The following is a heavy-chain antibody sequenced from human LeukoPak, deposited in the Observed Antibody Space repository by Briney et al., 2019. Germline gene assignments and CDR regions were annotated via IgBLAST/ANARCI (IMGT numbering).Heavy chain of an antibody. V-gene: IGHV5-51*01. J-gene: IGHJ4*02. Sequence: GESLKISCKASGYSFTSYWTGWRRQMPGKALGWMGIIDPSDSETRYTPSFQGQVTISVDKSLTTADLQWNSLKASDTAMYYCARQTAMGRSGDYWGQGTLVTVSS. CDR3: ARQTAMGRSGDY. D-gene: IGHD5-18*01. CDR2: IDPSDSET. CDR1: GYSFTSYW.